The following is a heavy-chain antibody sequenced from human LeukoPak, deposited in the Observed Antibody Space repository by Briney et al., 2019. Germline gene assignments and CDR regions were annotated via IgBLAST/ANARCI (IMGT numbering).Heavy chain of an antibody. J-gene: IGHJ5*02. V-gene: IGHV1-8*01. CDR2: MNPNSGST. CDR1: GYTFTSYD. CDR3: ARDTRGGDCYRPFDP. D-gene: IGHD2-21*02. Sequence: ASVKVSCKASGYTFTSYDINWVRQATGQGLEWMGWMNPNSGSTSYAQKFQGRVTMTRDTSTSTVYMELSSLRSEDTAVYYCARDTRGGDCYRPFDPWGQGTLVTVSS.